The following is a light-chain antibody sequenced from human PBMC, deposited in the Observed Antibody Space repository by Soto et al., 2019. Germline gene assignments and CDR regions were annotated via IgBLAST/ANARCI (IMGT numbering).Light chain of an antibody. V-gene: IGKV3-15*01. CDR3: QQYNNWPPWT. Sequence: EVVMTQSPATLSVSPGERATLCCRASQSVRSNLAWYQQKPGQAPRLLIYGASTRATGIPARFSGSVSGTEFTLTISSLQSEDFAVYYCQQYNNWPPWTFGQGTKVEIK. J-gene: IGKJ1*01. CDR2: GAS. CDR1: QSVRSN.